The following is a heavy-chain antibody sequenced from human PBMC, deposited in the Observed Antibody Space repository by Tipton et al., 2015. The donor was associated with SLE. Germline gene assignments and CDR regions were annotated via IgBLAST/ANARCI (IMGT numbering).Heavy chain of an antibody. Sequence: TLSLTCAVYGGSFSGYHWTWIRQPPGQGLEWIGDISYSETTNYNPALKSRVTISVDTSKNQFSLKLRSVTAADTAVYYCAGAWQGYCSGGTCYVLDYWGQGTLATVSS. CDR1: GGSFSGYH. J-gene: IGHJ4*02. CDR2: ISYSETT. V-gene: IGHV4-59*13. CDR3: AGAWQGYCSGGTCYVLDY. D-gene: IGHD2-15*01.